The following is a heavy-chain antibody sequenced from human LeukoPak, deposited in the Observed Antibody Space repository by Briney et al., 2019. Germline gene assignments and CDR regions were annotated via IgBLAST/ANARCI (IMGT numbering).Heavy chain of an antibody. CDR2: IYTSGST. V-gene: IGHV4-61*02. CDR3: AREFTPDYDILTGYLYYFDY. Sequence: ASQTLSLTCTVSSGSISSGSYYWSWIRQPAGKGLEWIGRIYTSGSTNYNPSLKSRVTISVDTSKNQFSLKLSSVTAADTAVYYCAREFTPDYDILTGYLYYFDYWGQGTLVTVSS. CDR1: SGSISSGSYY. D-gene: IGHD3-9*01. J-gene: IGHJ4*02.